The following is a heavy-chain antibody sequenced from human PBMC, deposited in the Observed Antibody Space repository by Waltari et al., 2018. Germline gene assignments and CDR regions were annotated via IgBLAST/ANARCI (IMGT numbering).Heavy chain of an antibody. D-gene: IGHD2-2*02. CDR2: INHSGST. CDR3: ARLLGYCSSTSCYTGDY. Sequence: QVQLQQWGAGLLKPSETLSLTCAVYGGSFSGSYWSWIRQPPGKGLEWIGEINHSGSTNYNPSLKSRVTISVDTSKNQFSLKLSSVTAADTAVYYCARLLGYCSSTSCYTGDYWGQGTLVTVSS. V-gene: IGHV4-34*01. J-gene: IGHJ4*02. CDR1: GGSFSGSY.